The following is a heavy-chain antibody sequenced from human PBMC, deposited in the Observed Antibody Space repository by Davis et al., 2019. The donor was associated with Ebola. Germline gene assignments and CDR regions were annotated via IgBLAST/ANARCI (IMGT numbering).Heavy chain of an antibody. CDR3: AREGDYGDYRGNWFDP. CDR2: IYFSGNT. D-gene: IGHD4-17*01. J-gene: IGHJ5*02. CDR1: AGSISSFS. V-gene: IGHV4-59*01. Sequence: SETLSLTCTVSAGSISSFSWNWIRQPPGKGLEWVGHIYFSGNTKYNPSLKSRVTISVDTSKNQFSLKLSSVTAADTAVYYCAREGDYGDYRGNWFDPWGQGTLVTVSS.